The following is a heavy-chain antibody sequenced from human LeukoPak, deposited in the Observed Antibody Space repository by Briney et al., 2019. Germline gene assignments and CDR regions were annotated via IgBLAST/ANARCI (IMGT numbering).Heavy chain of an antibody. J-gene: IGHJ4*02. CDR1: GGSISSYY. V-gene: IGHV4-59*08. D-gene: IGHD3-22*01. Sequence: PSETLSLTCTVAGGSISSYYWSWIRQPPGKGLEWIGYIYYSGSTNYNPSLKSRVTISVDTSKNQFSLKLSSVTAADTAVYYCASGYDSSGLLDYWGQGTLVTVSS. CDR2: IYYSGST. CDR3: ASGYDSSGLLDY.